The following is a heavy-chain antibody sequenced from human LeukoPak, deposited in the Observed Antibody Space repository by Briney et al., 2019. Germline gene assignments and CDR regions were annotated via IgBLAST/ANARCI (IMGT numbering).Heavy chain of an antibody. CDR2: IYYSGST. D-gene: IGHD6-13*01. CDR1: GGSLSGYY. V-gene: IGHV4-39*01. Sequence: SGTLSLTCAVYGGSLSGYYWSWIRQPPGKGLEWIGSIYYSGSTYYNPSLKSRVTISVDTSKNQFSLKLSSVTAADTAVYYCARQQPVPRFDPWGQGTLVTVSS. J-gene: IGHJ5*02. CDR3: ARQQPVPRFDP.